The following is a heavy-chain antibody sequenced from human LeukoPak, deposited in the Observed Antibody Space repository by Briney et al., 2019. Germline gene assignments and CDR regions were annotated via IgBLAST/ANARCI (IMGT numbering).Heavy chain of an antibody. CDR1: GFTFSSYE. D-gene: IGHD5-18*01. CDR3: ARVSMVKKYGKDV. CDR2: ISSSGSTI. J-gene: IGHJ6*02. V-gene: IGHV3-48*03. Sequence: PGGSLRLSCAASGFTFSSYEMNWVRQAPGKGLEWVSYISSSGSTIYYADSVKGRFTISRDNAKNSLYLQMNSLRAEDTAVYYCARVSMVKKYGKDVWGQGTTVTVSS.